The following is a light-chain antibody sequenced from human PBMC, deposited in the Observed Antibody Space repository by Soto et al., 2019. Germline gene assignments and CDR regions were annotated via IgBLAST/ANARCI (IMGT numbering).Light chain of an antibody. J-gene: IGKJ2*01. V-gene: IGKV3-15*01. CDR2: GAS. CDR1: QSVSNR. CDR3: QQYNAWPPMYS. Sequence: EIVMTQSPATLSVSPGERATVSCRASQSVSNRLAWYQQKPGQAPRLLIYGASTRATGISARFSGSGSGTEFTITISSLQSEDFAVYYCQQYNAWPPMYSFGQGTKLEIK.